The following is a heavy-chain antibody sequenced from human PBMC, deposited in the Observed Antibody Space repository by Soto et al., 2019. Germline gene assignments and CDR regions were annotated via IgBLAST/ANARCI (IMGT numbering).Heavy chain of an antibody. CDR3: ARGDYGDAACAFDI. CDR1: GGSISSGGYS. CDR2: IYHSGST. V-gene: IGHV4-30-2*01. D-gene: IGHD4-17*01. Sequence: PSETLSLTCAVSGGSISSGGYSWSWIRQPPGKGLEWIGYIYHSGSTYYNPSLKSRVTISVGRSRNQFSLKLSSVTAADTAVYYCARGDYGDAACAFDIWGQGTMVTVSS. J-gene: IGHJ3*02.